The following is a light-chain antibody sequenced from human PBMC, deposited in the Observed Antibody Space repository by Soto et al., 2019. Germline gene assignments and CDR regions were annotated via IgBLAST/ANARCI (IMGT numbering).Light chain of an antibody. V-gene: IGLV1-51*01. J-gene: IGLJ2*01. CDR1: SSNIGNNF. Sequence: QSVLTQPPSVSAAPGQMLTISCSGSSSNIGNNFVSWYQQLPGTAPKLLIYDNDKRPSGIPDRFSGSKSGTSATLGITGLQTGDEADYYCSVYIVRRDLGIFGGGTQLTVL. CDR3: SVYIVRRDLGI. CDR2: DND.